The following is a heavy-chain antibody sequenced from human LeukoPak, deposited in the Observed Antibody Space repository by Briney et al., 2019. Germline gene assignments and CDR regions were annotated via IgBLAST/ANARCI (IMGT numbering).Heavy chain of an antibody. Sequence: GGSLRLSCAASGFIVNTNYMSWVRQAPGRGLEWVSVIYSGGSTYYADSVKGRFTISRDNSKNTLYLQMDSLRAEDTAVYYCARDLDYYDSSGYYGHFDYWGQGTLVTVSS. CDR3: ARDLDYYDSSGYYGHFDY. CDR1: GFIVNTNY. V-gene: IGHV3-53*01. CDR2: IYSGGST. D-gene: IGHD3-22*01. J-gene: IGHJ4*02.